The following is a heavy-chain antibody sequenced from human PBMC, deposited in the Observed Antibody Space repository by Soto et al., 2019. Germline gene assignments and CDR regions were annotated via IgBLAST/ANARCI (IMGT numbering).Heavy chain of an antibody. Sequence: QVQLVQSGAEVRNPGASVKVSCKASGYTFSDYYIHCVRQAPGQGLEWMGWINPNSGGTKYAPKFQGGVTMTRDTSITTAYMELSRLRSGDTAVYYCAREPATAKPEGVDFWGQGTLVTVSS. D-gene: IGHD1-1*01. V-gene: IGHV1-2*02. CDR3: AREPATAKPEGVDF. CDR2: INPNSGGT. J-gene: IGHJ4*02. CDR1: GYTFSDYY.